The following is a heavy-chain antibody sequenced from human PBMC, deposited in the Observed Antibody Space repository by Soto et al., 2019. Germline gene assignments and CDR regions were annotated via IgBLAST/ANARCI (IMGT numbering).Heavy chain of an antibody. CDR3: ARGQWLAYPYGMDV. CDR2: IYYRGNT. Sequence: PSETLSLTCTVSGGSISSTTSYWGWIRQSPGEGLEWIGSIYYRGNTNYNPSLESRVTISVDRSKNQFSLKLSSVTAADTAVYYCARGQWLAYPYGMDVWGQGTTVTVAS. CDR1: GGSISSTTSY. V-gene: IGHV4-39*07. J-gene: IGHJ6*02. D-gene: IGHD6-19*01.